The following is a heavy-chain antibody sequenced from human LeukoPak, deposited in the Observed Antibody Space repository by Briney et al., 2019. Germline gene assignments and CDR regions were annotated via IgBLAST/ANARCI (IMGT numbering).Heavy chain of an antibody. Sequence: ASQTLSLTCTVSGDSISSGSYFWSWVRPPAGKALDWIGRFHTSGGTNYNPSLEGRVTISVDTSKNQFSLKLTSVTAADTAVYYCASTVFGVTYNWFDPWGQGTLVTVSS. CDR1: GDSISSGSYF. V-gene: IGHV4-61*02. CDR2: FHTSGGT. CDR3: ASTVFGVTYNWFDP. D-gene: IGHD3-3*01. J-gene: IGHJ5*02.